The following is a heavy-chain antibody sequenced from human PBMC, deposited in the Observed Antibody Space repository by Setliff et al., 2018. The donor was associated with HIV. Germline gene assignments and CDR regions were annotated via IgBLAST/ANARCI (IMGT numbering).Heavy chain of an antibody. V-gene: IGHV3-48*01. CDR3: ARGDSSGYYYVRGDAFDI. D-gene: IGHD3-22*01. CDR1: GFTFTNYW. CDR2: ISSSSSTI. Sequence: GGSLRLSCAASGFTFTNYWMHWVRQAPGKGLEWVSYISSSSSTIYYADSVKGRFTISRDNAKNSLYLQMNSLRAEDTAVYYCARGDSSGYYYVRGDAFDIWGQGTMVTVSS. J-gene: IGHJ3*02.